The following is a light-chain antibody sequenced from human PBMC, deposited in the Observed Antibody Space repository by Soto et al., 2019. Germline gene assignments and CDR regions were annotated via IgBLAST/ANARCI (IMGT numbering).Light chain of an antibody. V-gene: IGKV3-20*01. Sequence: EIVLTQSPGTLSLSPGERATLSCRASQSVSSSYLAWYQQKPGQAPRLLIYGASSRATGIPDRFSGSGSGTDFTLTISRLEPEDFAVYYCQQYGSSRWTFGPGTNVDIK. CDR3: QQYGSSRWT. CDR1: QSVSSSY. CDR2: GAS. J-gene: IGKJ1*01.